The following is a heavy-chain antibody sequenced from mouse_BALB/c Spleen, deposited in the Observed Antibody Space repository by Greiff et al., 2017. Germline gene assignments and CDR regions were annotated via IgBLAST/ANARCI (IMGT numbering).Heavy chain of an antibody. CDR3: ASPIYYDYPYYAMDY. J-gene: IGHJ4*01. D-gene: IGHD2-4*01. CDR2: ISYDGSN. V-gene: IGHV3-6*02. Sequence: EVKLQESGPGLVKPSQSLSLTCSVTGYSITSGYYWNWIRQFPGNKLEWMGYISYDGSNNYNPSLKNRISITRDTSKNQFFLKLNSVTTEDTATYYCASPIYYDYPYYAMDYWGQGTSVTVSS. CDR1: GYSITSGYY.